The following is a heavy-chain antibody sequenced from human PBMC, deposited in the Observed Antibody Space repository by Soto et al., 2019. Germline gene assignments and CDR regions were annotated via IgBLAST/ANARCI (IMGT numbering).Heavy chain of an antibody. D-gene: IGHD2-2*01. CDR3: ARDRAKVTPAASYGMDV. CDR2: ISAYNGNT. V-gene: IGHV1-18*01. Sequence: QVQLVQSGAEVKKPGASVKVSCKASGYTFTSYGISWLRQAPGQGLEWMGWISAYNGNTNYAQKLQGRVTMTTDTSTSTAYMELRSLRADDTAVYYCARDRAKVTPAASYGMDVWGQGTTVNVSS. J-gene: IGHJ6*02. CDR1: GYTFTSYG.